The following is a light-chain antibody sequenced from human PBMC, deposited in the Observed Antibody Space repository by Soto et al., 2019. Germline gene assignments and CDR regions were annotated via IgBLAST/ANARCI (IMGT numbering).Light chain of an antibody. CDR1: MSNIGSNN. CDR3: AAWDDSLNGVYV. J-gene: IGLJ1*01. CDR2: SND. V-gene: IGLV1-44*01. Sequence: QSVLTQPPSASGTPGQRVTISCSGSMSNIGSNNVYWYQQLPGTAPKLLIYSNDKRPSGVPDRFSGSKSGTSASLAITGLQSEDEADYYCAAWDDSLNGVYVFGPGTKVTVL.